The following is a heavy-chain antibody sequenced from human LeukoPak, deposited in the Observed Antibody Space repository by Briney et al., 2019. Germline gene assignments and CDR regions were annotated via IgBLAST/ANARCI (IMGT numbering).Heavy chain of an antibody. D-gene: IGHD3-22*01. V-gene: IGHV4-34*01. Sequence: KPSETLSLTCAVYGGSFSGYYWSWIRQPPGKGLEWIGEINHSGSTNYNPSLKSRVTISVDTSKNQFSLKLSSVTAADTAVYYCARGKWAVTYYYDSSGPKPHYFDYWGQGTLVTVSS. CDR2: INHSGST. CDR3: ARGKWAVTYYYDSSGPKPHYFDY. CDR1: GGSFSGYY. J-gene: IGHJ4*02.